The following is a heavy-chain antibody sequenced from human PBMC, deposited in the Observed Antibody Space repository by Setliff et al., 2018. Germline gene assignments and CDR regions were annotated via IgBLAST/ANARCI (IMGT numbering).Heavy chain of an antibody. D-gene: IGHD2-21*02. J-gene: IGHJ4*02. CDR2: INHSGST. CDR3: ARGFDVCGGGACYTDGPYYFDY. V-gene: IGHV4-34*01. CDR1: GESFSGHY. Sequence: SETLSLTCAVYGESFSGHYWSWIRQPPGKGLEWIGEINHSGSTNYNPSLKSRVTISVDTSENQFSLKLSSVAAADTAVYYCARGFDVCGGGACYTDGPYYFDYWGLGTLVTVSS.